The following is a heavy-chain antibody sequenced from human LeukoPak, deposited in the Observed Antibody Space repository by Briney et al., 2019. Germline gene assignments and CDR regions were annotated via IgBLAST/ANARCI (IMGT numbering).Heavy chain of an antibody. J-gene: IGHJ4*02. Sequence: SQTLSLTCTVSGGSISSGSYYWSWIRQPAGKGLEWIGRIYTSGSTNYNPSLKSRVTISVDTSKDQFSLKLSSVTAADTAVYYCAREREGYCSSTSCYAGGWVDYWGQGTLVTVSS. D-gene: IGHD2-2*01. CDR1: GGSISSGSYY. V-gene: IGHV4-61*02. CDR3: AREREGYCSSTSCYAGGWVDY. CDR2: IYTSGST.